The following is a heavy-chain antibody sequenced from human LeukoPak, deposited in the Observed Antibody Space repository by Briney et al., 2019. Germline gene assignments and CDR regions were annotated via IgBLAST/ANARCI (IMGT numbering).Heavy chain of an antibody. CDR3: ARGGIVATTN. J-gene: IGHJ4*02. Sequence: GGTLRLSCAASGFTFSSYGMSWVRQAPGKGLEWVSAISGSGGSTYYADSVKGRFTISRDNAKNSLYLQMNSLRAEDTAVYYCARGGIVATTNWGQGTLVTVSS. D-gene: IGHD5-12*01. V-gene: IGHV3-23*01. CDR1: GFTFSSYG. CDR2: ISGSGGST.